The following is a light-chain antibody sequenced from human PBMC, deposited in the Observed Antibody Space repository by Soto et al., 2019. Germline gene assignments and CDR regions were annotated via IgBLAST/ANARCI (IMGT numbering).Light chain of an antibody. CDR2: YDS. V-gene: IGLV3-21*04. J-gene: IGLJ2*01. CDR3: QVWDSSSGYVV. Sequence: SSELTQPPSVSVAPGKTARITCGGNNIGSKSVHWYQQKPGQAPVLVIYYDSDRPSGIPERFAGSNSGNTATLTISRVEAGDEADYYCQVWDSSSGYVVFGGGTQLTVL. CDR1: NIGSKS.